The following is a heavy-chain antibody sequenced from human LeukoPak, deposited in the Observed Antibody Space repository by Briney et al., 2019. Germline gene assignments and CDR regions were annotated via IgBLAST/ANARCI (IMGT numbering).Heavy chain of an antibody. CDR2: INPNSGGT. J-gene: IGHJ6*02. CDR1: GYTFTGYC. V-gene: IGHV1-2*02. CDR3: ARVNDSSGYTYFYYYGMDV. D-gene: IGHD3-22*01. Sequence: ASVKVSCKASGYTFTGYCMHWVRQAPGQGLEWMGWINPNSGGTNYAQKFQGRVIMTRDTSISTAYMELSRLGSDDTAVYHCARVNDSSGYTYFYYYGMDVWGQGTTVTVSS.